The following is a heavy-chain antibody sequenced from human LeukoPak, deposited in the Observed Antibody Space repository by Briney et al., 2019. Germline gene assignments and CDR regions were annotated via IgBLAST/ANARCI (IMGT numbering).Heavy chain of an antibody. V-gene: IGHV4-59*08. D-gene: IGHD3-22*01. CDR3: ARLHHYDSSGYYGNAFDI. CDR2: IYYSGST. CDR1: GGSISSYY. J-gene: IGHJ3*02. Sequence: SETLSLTCTVSGGSISSYYWSWIRQPPGKGLEWIGYIYYSGSTNYNPSLKSRVTISVDTSKNQFSLKLSSVTAADTAVYYCARLHHYDSSGYYGNAFDIWGQGTMVTVSS.